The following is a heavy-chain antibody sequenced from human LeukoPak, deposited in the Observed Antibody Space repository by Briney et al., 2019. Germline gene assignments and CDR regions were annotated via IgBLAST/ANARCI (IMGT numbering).Heavy chain of an antibody. CDR1: GYTFTSYG. CDR3: ARRGNYGSSGYYELDY. D-gene: IGHD3-22*01. CDR2: ISAYNGNT. V-gene: IGHV1-18*01. J-gene: IGHJ4*02. Sequence: ASVKVSCKASGYTFTSYGISWVRQAPGQGLEWMGWISAYNGNTNYAQKLQGRVTMTTDTSTSTAYMELRSLRSDDTAVYYCARRGNYGSSGYYELDYWGQGTLVTVSS.